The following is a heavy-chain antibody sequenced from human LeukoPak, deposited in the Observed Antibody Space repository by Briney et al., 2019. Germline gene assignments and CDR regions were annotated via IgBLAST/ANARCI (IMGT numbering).Heavy chain of an antibody. CDR3: ARVGPGDAFDI. CDR2: ISSSSSYI. J-gene: IGHJ3*02. V-gene: IGHV3-21*01. CDR1: GFTFSSYS. Sequence: GGSLRLSCAASGFTFSSYSMNWVRQAPGKGLEWVSSISSSSSYIYYADSVKGRFTISRDNAKNSLYLQMNSLRAEDTAVYYCARVGPGDAFDIWGQGTMVTVSS.